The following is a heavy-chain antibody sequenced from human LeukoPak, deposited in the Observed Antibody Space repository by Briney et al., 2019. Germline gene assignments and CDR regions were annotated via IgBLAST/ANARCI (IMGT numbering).Heavy chain of an antibody. V-gene: IGHV4-34*01. CDR2: INHSGST. D-gene: IGHD4-11*01. CDR3: ARTTVNDYYYYYMDV. J-gene: IGHJ6*03. Sequence: SSETLSLTFAVYGGSFSGYYWSWIRQPPGNRLEWIGEINHSGSTNYNPSLNSRVTISVDTSKNQFSLKLSSVTAADTAVYYCARTTVNDYYYYYMDVWGKGTTVTVSS. CDR1: GGSFSGYY.